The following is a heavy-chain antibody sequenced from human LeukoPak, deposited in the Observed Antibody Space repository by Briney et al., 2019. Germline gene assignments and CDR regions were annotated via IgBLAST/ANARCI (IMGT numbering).Heavy chain of an antibody. CDR1: EYTFTAYY. CDR2: INPNTGVT. V-gene: IGHV1-2*06. Sequence: GASVKVSGKAAEYTFTAYYIHWVRQAPGQGLEWVGRINPNTGVTNYAQKFQDRVTMTRDTSISTAYMELSRLRSDDTAVYYCARQLSPFAFDIWGQGTMVTISS. D-gene: IGHD5-18*01. J-gene: IGHJ3*02. CDR3: ARQLSPFAFDI.